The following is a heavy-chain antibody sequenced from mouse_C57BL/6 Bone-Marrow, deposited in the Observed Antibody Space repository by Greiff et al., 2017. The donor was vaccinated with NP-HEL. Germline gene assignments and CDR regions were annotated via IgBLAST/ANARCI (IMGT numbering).Heavy chain of an antibody. J-gene: IGHJ4*01. D-gene: IGHD1-1*01. Sequence: VQLQQPGAELVKPGASVKMSCKASGYTFTSYWITWVKQRPGQGLEWIGDIYPGSGSTNYNAKFKSKATLTVDTSSSTAYMQLSSLTSEDSAVYYCAREGGNYYYGSSLFMAMDYWGQGTSVTVSS. CDR1: GYTFTSYW. CDR2: IYPGSGST. V-gene: IGHV1-55*01. CDR3: AREGGNYYYGSSLFMAMDY.